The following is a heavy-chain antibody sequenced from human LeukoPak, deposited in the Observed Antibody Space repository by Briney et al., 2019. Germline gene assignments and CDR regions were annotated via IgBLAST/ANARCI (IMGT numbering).Heavy chain of an antibody. D-gene: IGHD3-22*01. V-gene: IGHV3-7*04. J-gene: IGHJ4*02. CDR3: ARGEYYYDGGY. Sequence: GGSLRLSCAASGLTFSSYWMSWVRQAPGEGLEWVANIKQDGSEKYYVDSVKGRFTISRDNAKNSLFLQMNSLRAEDTAVYYCARGEYYYDGGYWGQGTLVTVSS. CDR1: GLTFSSYW. CDR2: IKQDGSEK.